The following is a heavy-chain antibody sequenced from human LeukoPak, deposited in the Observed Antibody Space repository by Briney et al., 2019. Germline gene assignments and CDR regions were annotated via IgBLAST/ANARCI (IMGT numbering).Heavy chain of an antibody. CDR3: ARDGPAQMVDFDY. J-gene: IGHJ4*02. V-gene: IGHV1-2*02. D-gene: IGHD3-10*01. CDR1: GYTSTGSGWY. CDR2: IHPNNGAT. Sequence: DSVKVSCKASGYTSTGSGWYLYWLRQAPGQGLECVGWIHPNNGATLYAQKFQGRVAMTTDTSISTAYMELSRLRPDGTAMYYCARDGPAQMVDFDYWGQGTLVTVSS.